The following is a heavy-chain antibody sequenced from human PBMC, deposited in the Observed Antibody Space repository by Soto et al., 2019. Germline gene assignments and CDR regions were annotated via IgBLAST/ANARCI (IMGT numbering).Heavy chain of an antibody. D-gene: IGHD4-17*01. CDR2: IYWNEEK. Sequence: QITLKESGPTLVKPTQTLTLTCTFSGFSLNTGGPGVGWIRQPPGKALEWLALIYWNEEKRYSPSLKSRLTITKDTSKNQVVLIMTDMDPVDTATYYCAHRGYGDYPRDNWFDRWGQGTLVTVSS. CDR1: GFSLNTGGPG. J-gene: IGHJ5*02. CDR3: AHRGYGDYPRDNWFDR. V-gene: IGHV2-5*01.